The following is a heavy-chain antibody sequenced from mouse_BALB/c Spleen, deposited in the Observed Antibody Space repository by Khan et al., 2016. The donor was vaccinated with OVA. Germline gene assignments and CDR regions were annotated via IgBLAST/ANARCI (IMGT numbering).Heavy chain of an antibody. V-gene: IGHV5-12-1*01. CDR1: GFAFSSFD. Sequence: DVKLVESGGGLVKPGGSLKLSCTASGFAFSSFDMSWVRQTPEKRLEWVAYISSGGDNTYSPDTVKGRFTISRDNAKNTLYLQMSSLKSEDTAIYYCTRRPGYFDVWGAGTTVTVSS. CDR3: TRRPGYFDV. J-gene: IGHJ1*01. CDR2: ISSGGDNT.